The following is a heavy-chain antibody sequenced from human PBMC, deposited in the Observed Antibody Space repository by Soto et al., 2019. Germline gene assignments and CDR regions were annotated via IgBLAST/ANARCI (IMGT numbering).Heavy chain of an antibody. CDR3: ANPNWNYPPYYYYYGMDV. D-gene: IGHD1-7*01. J-gene: IGHJ6*01. Sequence: QVQLVESGGGVVQPGRSLRLSCAASGFTFSSYGMHWVRQAPGKGLEWVAVISYDGSNKYYADSVKGRFTISRDNSKNTLYLQMNSLRAEDTAVYYCANPNWNYPPYYYYYGMDVW. CDR2: ISYDGSNK. CDR1: GFTFSSYG. V-gene: IGHV3-30*18.